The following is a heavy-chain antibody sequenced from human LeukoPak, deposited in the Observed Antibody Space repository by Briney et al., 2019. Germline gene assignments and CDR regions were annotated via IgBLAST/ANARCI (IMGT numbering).Heavy chain of an antibody. CDR3: ARELVYYFDY. CDR1: GFTFSSYG. V-gene: IGHV3-23*01. CDR2: ISGSGGSK. Sequence: GGSLRLSCAASGFTFSSYGMNWVRQAPGKGLEWVSSISGSGGSKYNADSVKGRFTILRDNSKNTLYLQMNSLRAEDTAVYYCARELVYYFDYWGQGTLVTVSS. J-gene: IGHJ4*02.